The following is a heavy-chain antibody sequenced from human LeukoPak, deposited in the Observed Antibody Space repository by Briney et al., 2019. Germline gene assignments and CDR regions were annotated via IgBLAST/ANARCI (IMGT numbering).Heavy chain of an antibody. D-gene: IGHD3-10*01. Sequence: PSETLSLTCAVYGGPFRGYYWSWIRQPPGKGLEWIGEINRSGSTNYNPSLKSRVTISVDTSKNQFSLKLSSVTAADTAVYYCARVGLSQVRGVLDYWGQGTLVTVSS. J-gene: IGHJ4*02. CDR1: GGPFRGYY. CDR2: INRSGST. V-gene: IGHV4-34*01. CDR3: ARVGLSQVRGVLDY.